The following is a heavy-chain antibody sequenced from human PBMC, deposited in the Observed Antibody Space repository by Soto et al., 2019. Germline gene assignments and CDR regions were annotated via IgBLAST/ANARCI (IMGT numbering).Heavy chain of an antibody. CDR3: ASIYDAFDI. CDR1: GGSISSYY. CDR2: IYYSGST. Sequence: QVQLQESGPGLVKPSETLSLTCTVSGGSISSYYWSWIRQPPGKGLEWIGYIYYSGSTNYNPSLKSRVTISVDTSKNQFSLKLSSVTAADPAVYYCASIYDAFDIWGQGTMVTVSS. J-gene: IGHJ3*02. D-gene: IGHD3-9*01. V-gene: IGHV4-59*01.